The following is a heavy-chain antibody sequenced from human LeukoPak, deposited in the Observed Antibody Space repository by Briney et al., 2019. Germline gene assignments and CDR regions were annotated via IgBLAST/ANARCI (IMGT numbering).Heavy chain of an antibody. J-gene: IGHJ4*02. V-gene: IGHV3-74*03. Sequence: GGSLRLSCAASGFTFSTYWMHWVRQAPGKGLVWVSRINTDGSDISYADSMRGRSTISRDNARNTLYPQMNSLRADDTAVYYCARDSPWLPDPYWGQGTLVTVSS. CDR3: ARDSPWLPDPY. CDR2: INTDGSDI. CDR1: GFTFSTYW. D-gene: IGHD5-24*01.